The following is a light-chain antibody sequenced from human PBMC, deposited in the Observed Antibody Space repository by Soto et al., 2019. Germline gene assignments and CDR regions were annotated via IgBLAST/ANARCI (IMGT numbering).Light chain of an antibody. CDR1: QSVKTN. CDR2: GAS. J-gene: IGKJ2*01. CDR3: QQYNNWPPHT. Sequence: EIVMTQSPATLSVSPGESATFSCRASQSVKTNLAWYQQKPGRAPRLLIHGASTRATGIPARFSGSGSGTEFTLNISSLQSEDFAVYYCQQYNNWPPHTFGQGTKLEIK. V-gene: IGKV3-15*01.